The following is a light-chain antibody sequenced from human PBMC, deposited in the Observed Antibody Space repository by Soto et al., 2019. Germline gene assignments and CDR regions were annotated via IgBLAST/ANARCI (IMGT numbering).Light chain of an antibody. CDR1: QSVGPN. Sequence: TQSPATLSVSLGEEVSLSCRASQSVGPNLAWYQQRPGQAPRLLIHWGSTRANGVPARYRGSGRGTDFTLTISNLQSEDLAVYYCQQYENLPPYSFGQGTRLQIK. J-gene: IGKJ2*03. CDR3: QQYENLPPYS. CDR2: WGS. V-gene: IGKV3-15*01.